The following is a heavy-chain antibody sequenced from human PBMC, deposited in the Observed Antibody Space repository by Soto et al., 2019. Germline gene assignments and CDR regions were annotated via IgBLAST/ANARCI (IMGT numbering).Heavy chain of an antibody. Sequence: GGSLRLSCAASGFTFSSYAMSWVRQAPGKGLEWVSAISGSGGSTYYADSVKGRFTISRDDSKNTLYLQMNSLRAEDTAVYYCAKDGNPIPYLTGYYRLGWFDPWGQGTLVTVSS. D-gene: IGHD3-9*01. CDR1: GFTFSSYA. V-gene: IGHV3-23*01. CDR3: AKDGNPIPYLTGYYRLGWFDP. J-gene: IGHJ5*02. CDR2: ISGSGGST.